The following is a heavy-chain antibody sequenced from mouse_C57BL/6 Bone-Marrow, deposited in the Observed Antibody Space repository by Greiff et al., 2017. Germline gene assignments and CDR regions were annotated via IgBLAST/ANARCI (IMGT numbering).Heavy chain of an antibody. CDR2: ISSGSSTI. J-gene: IGHJ3*01. Sequence: EVQLVESGGGLVKPGGSLKLSCAASGFTFSDYGMHWVRQAPEKGLEWVAYISSGSSTIYYADTVKGRFTISRDNAKNPLFLQMTSLRSEDTAMYYCARPDGYYVPFAYGGQGPLVTVSA. CDR1: GFTFSDYG. D-gene: IGHD2-3*01. CDR3: ARPDGYYVPFAY. V-gene: IGHV5-17*01.